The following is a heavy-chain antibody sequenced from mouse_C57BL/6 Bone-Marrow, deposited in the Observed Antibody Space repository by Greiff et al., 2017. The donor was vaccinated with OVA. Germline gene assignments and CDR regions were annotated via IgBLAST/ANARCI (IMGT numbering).Heavy chain of an antibody. Sequence: VQLKESGPGLVKPSQSLSLTCSVTGYSITSGYYWNWIRQFPGNKLEWMGYISYDGSNNYNPSLKNRISITRDTSKNQFFLKLNSVTTEDTATYYCARRGYYDGYYYFDYWGQGTTLTVSS. V-gene: IGHV3-6*01. D-gene: IGHD2-3*01. CDR1: GYSITSGYY. CDR3: ARRGYYDGYYYFDY. J-gene: IGHJ2*01. CDR2: ISYDGSN.